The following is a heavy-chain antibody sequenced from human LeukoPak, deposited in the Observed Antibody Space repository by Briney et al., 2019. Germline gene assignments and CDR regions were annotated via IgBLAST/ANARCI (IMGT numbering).Heavy chain of an antibody. CDR3: ARSFDCTTTSCYPFDY. D-gene: IGHD2-2*01. J-gene: IGHJ4*02. CDR2: IYPGDSDT. Sequence: GESLQISCKASGSSFTNYWIGWVRQLPGKGLEWMGIIYPGDSDTRYSPSFQGQVTISADKSITTAYLQWSSLKASDTAMYYCARSFDCTTTSCYPFDYWGQGTLVTVSS. CDR1: GSSFTNYW. V-gene: IGHV5-51*01.